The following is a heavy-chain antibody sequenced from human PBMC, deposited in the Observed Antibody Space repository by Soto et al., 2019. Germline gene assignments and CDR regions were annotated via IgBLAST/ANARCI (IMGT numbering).Heavy chain of an antibody. V-gene: IGHV4-34*01. CDR1: GGSFSGYY. CDR3: ARGLKQQLVGLDWFDP. CDR2: INHSGST. Sequence: QVQLQQWGAGLLKPSETLSLTCAVYGGSFSGYYWSWIRQPPGTGLEWIGEINHSGSTNYNPSLKSRVTISVDTSKNQFSLKLSSVTAADTAVYYCARGLKQQLVGLDWFDPWGQGTLVTVSS. D-gene: IGHD6-13*01. J-gene: IGHJ5*02.